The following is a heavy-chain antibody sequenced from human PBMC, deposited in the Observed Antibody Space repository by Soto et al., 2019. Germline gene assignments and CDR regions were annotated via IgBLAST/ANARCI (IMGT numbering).Heavy chain of an antibody. V-gene: IGHV1-46*01. CDR2: INRSGGST. J-gene: IGHJ3*02. Sequence: ASVKVSCKASGYTFTSYGISWVRQAPGQGLEWMGIINRSGGSTSYAQKFQGRVTMTRDTSTSTVYMELSSLRSEDTAVYYCAREMVAPAGTGAFDIWGQGTMVTGSS. D-gene: IGHD6-13*01. CDR1: GYTFTSYG. CDR3: AREMVAPAGTGAFDI.